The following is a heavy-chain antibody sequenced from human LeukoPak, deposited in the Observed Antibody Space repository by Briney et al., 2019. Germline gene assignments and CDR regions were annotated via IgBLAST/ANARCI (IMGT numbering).Heavy chain of an antibody. V-gene: IGHV3-23*01. Sequence: PGGSLRLSCAGSGFTLSSYAMSWVRQAPGKGLEWVSGISGSGTTYYADSVKGRFTISRDNSKNTLYLEMNSLRAEDTAVYHCAKGSSTGSSWHNWFDPWGQGTLVTVSS. D-gene: IGHD6-13*01. CDR2: ISGSGTT. CDR1: GFTLSSYA. CDR3: AKGSSTGSSWHNWFDP. J-gene: IGHJ5*02.